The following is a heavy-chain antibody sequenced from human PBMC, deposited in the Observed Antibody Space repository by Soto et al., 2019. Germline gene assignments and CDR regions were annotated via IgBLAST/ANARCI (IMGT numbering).Heavy chain of an antibody. V-gene: IGHV4-34*01. Sequence: QVQLQQWGAGLLKPSETLSLTCAVYGGSFSGYYWSWIRQPPGKGLEWIGEINHSGSTNYNPSLKSRVTISVDTSKTQFSLKLCSVTAADTAVYYFARDYYDSSGRPTIDYWGQGTLVTVSS. D-gene: IGHD3-22*01. CDR1: GGSFSGYY. J-gene: IGHJ4*02. CDR3: ARDYYDSSGRPTIDY. CDR2: INHSGST.